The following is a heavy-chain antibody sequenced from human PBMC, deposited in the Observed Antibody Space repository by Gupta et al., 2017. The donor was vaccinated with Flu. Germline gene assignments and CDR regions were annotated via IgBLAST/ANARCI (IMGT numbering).Heavy chain of an antibody. J-gene: IGHJ6*02. CDR3: ARGGWAAGGTNFYYGMDV. V-gene: IGHV1-46*01. Sequence: QVQLVQSGAEVKKPGASVKVSFKASGYTFINYHMTWVRQAPGQVLEWIGIINPSGGSTSYVKKCQGRLTMTRDTSTSTGDMELRSLGSEDTAVYYCARGGWAAGGTNFYYGMDVWGQGTTVTGYS. CDR2: INPSGGST. D-gene: IGHD6-13*01. CDR1: GYTFINYH.